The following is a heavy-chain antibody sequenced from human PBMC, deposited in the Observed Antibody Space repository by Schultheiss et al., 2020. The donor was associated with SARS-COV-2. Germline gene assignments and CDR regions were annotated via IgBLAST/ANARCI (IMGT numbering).Heavy chain of an antibody. CDR2: ISSDGNNK. V-gene: IGHV3-30*03. CDR3: ARIVGPATYYYYMDV. D-gene: IGHD2-15*01. J-gene: IGHJ6*03. Sequence: GGSLRLSCAASGFTFSSYGMHWVRQAPGKGLEWVAVISSDGNNKYYADSVKGRFTISRDNSKNTLYLQMNSLKAEDTAVYYCARIVGPATYYYYMDVWGGGTTVTVSS. CDR1: GFTFSSYG.